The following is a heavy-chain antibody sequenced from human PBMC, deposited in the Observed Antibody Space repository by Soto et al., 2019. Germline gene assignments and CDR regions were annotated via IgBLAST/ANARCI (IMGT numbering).Heavy chain of an antibody. CDR3: ARGHGSGSTYYYYYMDV. V-gene: IGHV4-34*01. CDR1: GGSFSGYY. Sequence: SETLSLTCAVYGGSFSGYYWSWIRQPPGKGLEWIGEINHSGSTNYNPSLKSRVTISVDTSKDQFSLKLSSVTAADTAVYYCARGHGSGSTYYYYYMDVWGKGTTVTVSS. J-gene: IGHJ6*03. CDR2: INHSGST. D-gene: IGHD3-10*01.